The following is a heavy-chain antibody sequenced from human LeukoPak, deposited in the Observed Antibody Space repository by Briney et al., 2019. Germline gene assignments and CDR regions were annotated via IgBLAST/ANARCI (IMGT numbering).Heavy chain of an antibody. Sequence: GGSLRLSCAASGFTFSSYSMNWVRQAPGKVLEWVSSISSSSSYIYYADSVKGRFTISRDNAKNSLYLQMNSLRAEDTAVYYCARDCGDSYGYPTDYYYYYMDVWGKGTTVTVSS. CDR1: GFTFSSYS. D-gene: IGHD5-18*01. CDR3: ARDCGDSYGYPTDYYYYYMDV. J-gene: IGHJ6*03. V-gene: IGHV3-21*01. CDR2: ISSSSSYI.